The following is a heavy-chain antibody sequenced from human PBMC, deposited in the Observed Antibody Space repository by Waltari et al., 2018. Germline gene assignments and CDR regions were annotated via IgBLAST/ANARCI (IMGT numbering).Heavy chain of an antibody. CDR3: ARGNYYGSGSLGY. D-gene: IGHD3-10*01. CDR1: GGSFSGYY. CDR2: INHSGST. Sequence: QVQLQQWGAGLLKPSETLSLTCAVYGGSFSGYYWSWIRQPPGKGLEWIGEINHSGSTNYNPSLKSRVTISVDTSKNQFSLKLSSVTAADTAVNYCARGNYYGSGSLGYWGQGTLVTVSS. V-gene: IGHV4-34*01. J-gene: IGHJ4*02.